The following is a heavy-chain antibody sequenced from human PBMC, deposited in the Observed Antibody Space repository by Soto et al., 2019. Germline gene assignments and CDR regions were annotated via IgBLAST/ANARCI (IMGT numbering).Heavy chain of an antibody. J-gene: IGHJ4*02. CDR2: ISAYNGNT. V-gene: IGHV1-18*01. Sequence: ASVKVSCQASGYSFTSYGISWVRQAPGQGLEWMGWISAYNGNTNYAQKLQGRVTMTTDTSTSTAYMELRSLRSDDTAVYYCARRPYSGYVDYFDYWGQGTLVTVSS. D-gene: IGHD5-12*01. CDR1: GYSFTSYG. CDR3: ARRPYSGYVDYFDY.